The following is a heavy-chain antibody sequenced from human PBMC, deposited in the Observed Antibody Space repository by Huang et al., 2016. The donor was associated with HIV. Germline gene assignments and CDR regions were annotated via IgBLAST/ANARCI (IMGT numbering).Heavy chain of an antibody. CDR3: ASGPVIVSISRFYFEQ. Sequence: LLLRESGSGLVKTSETMSLSCTVAFASISGNSKYWSGVRQSPGKGLEWIASMPYGGRTYYNPCAKSRGSMSVEKYHKHHVSLTLASGTAADTAVYFCASGPVIVSISRFYFEQWGPGILVTV. J-gene: IGHJ4*02. V-gene: IGHV4-39*02. D-gene: IGHD3-22*01. CDR2: MPYGGRT. CDR1: FASISGNSKY.